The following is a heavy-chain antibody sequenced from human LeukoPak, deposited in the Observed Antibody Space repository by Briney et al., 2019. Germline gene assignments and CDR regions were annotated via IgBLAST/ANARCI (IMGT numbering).Heavy chain of an antibody. J-gene: IGHJ4*02. V-gene: IGHV4-59*08. D-gene: IGHD1-26*01. Sequence: SETLSLTCTVSGASINGYYWSWIRQPPGKGLEWIGNVHYSLSSNYSPSLKSRVTLSVDTSKNQFSLKQSSVTGADTAVYYCARHLYSGSYWALDYWGQGTLVTVSS. CDR2: VHYSLSS. CDR3: ARHLYSGSYWALDY. CDR1: GASINGYY.